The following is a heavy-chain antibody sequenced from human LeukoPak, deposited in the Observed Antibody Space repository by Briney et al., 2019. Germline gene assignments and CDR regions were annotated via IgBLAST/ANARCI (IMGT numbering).Heavy chain of an antibody. V-gene: IGHV3-33*01. J-gene: IGHJ4*02. CDR1: GFTFSSYG. D-gene: IGHD2-15*01. CDR3: ARGRIYCSGGSCYGPFDY. CDR2: IWYDGSNK. Sequence: GGSLRLSCAASGFTFSSYGMHWVRQAPGKWLEWVAVIWYDGSNKYYADSVKGRFTISRDNSKNTLYLQMNSLRAEDTAVYYCARGRIYCSGGSCYGPFDYWGQGTLVTVSS.